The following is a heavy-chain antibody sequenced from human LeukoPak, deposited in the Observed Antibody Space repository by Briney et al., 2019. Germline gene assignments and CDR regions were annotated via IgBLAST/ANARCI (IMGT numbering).Heavy chain of an antibody. CDR2: VSAYNGNT. CDR3: AREWQQLVLRYFDY. Sequence: ASGKVSCKASGYTFTSYGISWVRQAPGQGLEWMGWVSAYNGNTNYAQKLQGRVTITADESTSTAYMELSSLRSEDTAVYYCAREWQQLVLRYFDYWGQGTLVTVSS. J-gene: IGHJ4*02. CDR1: GYTFTSYG. D-gene: IGHD6-13*01. V-gene: IGHV1-18*01.